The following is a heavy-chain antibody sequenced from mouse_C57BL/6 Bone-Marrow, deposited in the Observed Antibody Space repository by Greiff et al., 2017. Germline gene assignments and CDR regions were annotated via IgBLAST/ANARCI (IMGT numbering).Heavy chain of an antibody. CDR3: ASSISDYLGGY. V-gene: IGHV1-59*01. D-gene: IGHD3-2*02. CDR2: IDPSDSYT. Sequence: VQLQQPGAELVRPGTSVKLSCKASGYTFTSYWMHWVKQRPGQGLAWIGVIDPSDSYTNYNQKFQGKATLTVDTSSSTAYMQLSSLTSEAYAVYCWASSISDYLGGYWGQGTTLTVSS. J-gene: IGHJ2*01. CDR1: GYTFTSYW.